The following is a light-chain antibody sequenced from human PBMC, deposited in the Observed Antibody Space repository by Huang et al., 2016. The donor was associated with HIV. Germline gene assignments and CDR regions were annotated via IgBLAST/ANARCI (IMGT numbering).Light chain of an antibody. CDR1: HSVSSN. Sequence: ERVMTQSPATLSVAPGERVTLSGRASHSVSSNLAWYQQKPGQAPRLLIHCASTRATGIPARFSGSGSGTEFTLAISSLQSEDSGVYFCQQYDNWPLTFGQGTRLEMK. CDR3: QQYDNWPLT. CDR2: CAS. J-gene: IGKJ5*01. V-gene: IGKV3-15*01.